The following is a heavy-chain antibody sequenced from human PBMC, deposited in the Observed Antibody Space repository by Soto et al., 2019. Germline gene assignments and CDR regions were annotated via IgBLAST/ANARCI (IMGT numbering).Heavy chain of an antibody. Sequence: EQVVESGGGVAQPGRSLRLSCTVSGFIFNAYGMHWVRQVPGKGLEWVAVVSGDGNNKYYVDSVRGRFTIASDNSINTVYLQMNSLRDEDTAVYVCAKGCGRGFDLCDSWGQGTLVAVSS. V-gene: IGHV3-30*18. CDR2: VSGDGNNK. CDR1: GFIFNAYG. D-gene: IGHD5-12*01. CDR3: AKGCGRGFDLCDS. J-gene: IGHJ4*02.